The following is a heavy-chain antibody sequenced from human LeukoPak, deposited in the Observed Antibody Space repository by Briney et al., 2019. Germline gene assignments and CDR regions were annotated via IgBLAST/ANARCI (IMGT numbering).Heavy chain of an antibody. J-gene: IGHJ4*02. CDR1: GFTFSSYS. V-gene: IGHV3-21*01. Sequence: PGGSLRLSCAASGFTFSSYSMNWVRQAPGKGLEWVSSISSSSSYIYYADSVKGRFTISRDNAKNSLYLQMNSLRAEDTAVYYCARDGEYYDILTGCYVRFFDYWGQGTLVTVSS. CDR3: ARDGEYYDILTGCYVRFFDY. CDR2: ISSSSSYI. D-gene: IGHD3-9*01.